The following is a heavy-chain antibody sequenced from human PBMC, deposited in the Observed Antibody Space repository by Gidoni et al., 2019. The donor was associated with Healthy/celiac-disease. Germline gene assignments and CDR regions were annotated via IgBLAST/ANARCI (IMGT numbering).Heavy chain of an antibody. V-gene: IGHV3-30*02. Sequence: QEQLVESGGGVVQPGGSLRLSCAASRFPFSNYPMYWVRQAPGKGLEWVASIASDGIKKYHADSVKGRFTISRDNSENTLYLQMSSLRDEDTAVFYCAKGDFSAPGPRFDIWGQGTMVTVSS. D-gene: IGHD3-3*01. CDR3: AKGDFSAPGPRFDI. CDR2: IASDGIKK. J-gene: IGHJ3*02. CDR1: RFPFSNYP.